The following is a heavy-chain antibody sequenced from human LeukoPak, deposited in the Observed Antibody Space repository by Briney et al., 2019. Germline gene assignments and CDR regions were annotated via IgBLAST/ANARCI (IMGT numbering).Heavy chain of an antibody. V-gene: IGHV5-51*01. CDR1: GYSFTSYW. J-gene: IGHJ5*02. D-gene: IGHD1-1*01. CDR3: ARSYRRNNWNDGSWFDP. CDR2: IYPGDSDT. Sequence: GESLKISCKGSGYSFTSYWIGWVRQMPGKGLEWMGIIYPGDSDTRYSPSFQGQVTISADKSISTAYLQWSSLKASDTAMYYCARSYRRNNWNDGSWFDPWGQGTLVTVSS.